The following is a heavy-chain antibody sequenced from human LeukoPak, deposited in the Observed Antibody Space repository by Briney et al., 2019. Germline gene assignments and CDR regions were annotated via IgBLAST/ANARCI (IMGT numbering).Heavy chain of an antibody. Sequence: SETLSLTCTVSGGSISSYYWSWLRQPPGKGLEWIGYIYYSGSTNYNPSLKSRVTISVDTSKNQFSLNLSSVTAADTAVYYCARHNADYDILTGYSHFHYYFDYWGQGTLVTVSS. V-gene: IGHV4-59*08. CDR3: ARHNADYDILTGYSHFHYYFDY. D-gene: IGHD3-9*01. J-gene: IGHJ4*02. CDR1: GGSISSYY. CDR2: IYYSGST.